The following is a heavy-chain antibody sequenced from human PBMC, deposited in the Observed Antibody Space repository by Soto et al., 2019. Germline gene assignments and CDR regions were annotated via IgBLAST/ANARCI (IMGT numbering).Heavy chain of an antibody. D-gene: IGHD3-10*01. Sequence: QVQLVQSGTEVKKPGSSVKVSCKASGDTFSFYTINWVRQAPGLGLEWVGRINPIVSMSNYAQKFQGRVTMTADKSTSTAYMELRSLRPDDTAMYFCAASYGSGYRAFDYWGQGALVTVSS. J-gene: IGHJ4*02. V-gene: IGHV1-69*02. CDR3: AASYGSGYRAFDY. CDR2: INPIVSMS. CDR1: GDTFSFYT.